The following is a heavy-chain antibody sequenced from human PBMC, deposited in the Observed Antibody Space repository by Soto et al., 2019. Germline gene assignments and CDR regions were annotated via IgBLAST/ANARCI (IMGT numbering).Heavy chain of an antibody. D-gene: IGHD5-12*01. CDR3: ARGGNRYSSTSPGVGGFDY. J-gene: IGHJ4*02. V-gene: IGHV4-59*01. CDR1: GASISSSY. CDR2: IFHSGTT. Sequence: TLSLTCTVSGASISSSYWSWIRQPPGKGLEWIGYIFHSGTTNYNPSLKSRVTISVDTSKNQFSLNLSSLTTADTAVYFCARGGNRYSSTSPGVGGFDYWGQGTLVTVSS.